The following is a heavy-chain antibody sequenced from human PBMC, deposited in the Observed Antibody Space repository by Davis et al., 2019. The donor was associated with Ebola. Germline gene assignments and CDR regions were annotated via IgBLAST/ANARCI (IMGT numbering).Heavy chain of an antibody. CDR2: IRYDGSNE. CDR1: GFIFSNYG. D-gene: IGHD2-8*01. J-gene: IGHJ6*02. V-gene: IGHV3-30*02. CDR3: AKDLMVSYGMDV. Sequence: PGGSLRLSCAASGFIFSNYGMHWVRQAPGKGLEWVAFIRYDGSNEFHADSVKGRLTISRDNSKNTVYLQMNTLRGEDTGVYYCAKDLMVSYGMDVWGQGTTVTVSS.